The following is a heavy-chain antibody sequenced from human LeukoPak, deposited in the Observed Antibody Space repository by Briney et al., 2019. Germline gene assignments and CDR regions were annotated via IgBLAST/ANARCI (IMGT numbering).Heavy chain of an antibody. D-gene: IGHD3-22*01. Sequence: SETLSLTCAVYGGSFSGCYWSWIRQPPGKGLEWIGEINHSGSTNYNPSLKSRVTISVDTSKNQFSLKLSSVTAADTAVYYCASLVYYYDSSGYYLDYWGQGTLVTVSS. J-gene: IGHJ4*02. CDR3: ASLVYYYDSSGYYLDY. CDR2: INHSGST. CDR1: GGSFSGCY. V-gene: IGHV4-34*01.